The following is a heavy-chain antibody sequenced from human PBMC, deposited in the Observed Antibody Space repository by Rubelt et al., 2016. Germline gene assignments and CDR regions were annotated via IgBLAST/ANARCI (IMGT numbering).Heavy chain of an antibody. V-gene: IGHV1-69*01. Sequence: QVQLVQSGAEVKKPGSSVQVSCKASGGTFSSYAISLLRQAPGQGLEWMGGFIPVFGTANYERKFQGRTTMTADESTSTAYMGMSSLMSGDTAVYYCATTIAIRPYCFDYWGQGTMVTVSS. D-gene: IGHD6-6*01. CDR3: ATTIAIRPYCFDY. J-gene: IGHJ4*02. CDR1: GGTFSSYA. CDR2: FIPVFGTA.